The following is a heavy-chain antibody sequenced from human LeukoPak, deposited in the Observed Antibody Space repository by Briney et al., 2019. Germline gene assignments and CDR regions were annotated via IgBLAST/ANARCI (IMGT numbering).Heavy chain of an antibody. D-gene: IGHD3-10*01. Sequence: GASVKVSCKSSGGTFSSYVITWVRQAPGQGLEWMGGIIPIFGTANYAQKLQGRVTLTTDDSTSTAYMELSSLTSEDTAVYFCARGEPTHYYGSGSKYYMDVWGKGTTVTVSS. J-gene: IGHJ6*03. CDR1: GGTFSSYV. CDR3: ARGEPTHYYGSGSKYYMDV. V-gene: IGHV1-69*05. CDR2: IIPIFGTA.